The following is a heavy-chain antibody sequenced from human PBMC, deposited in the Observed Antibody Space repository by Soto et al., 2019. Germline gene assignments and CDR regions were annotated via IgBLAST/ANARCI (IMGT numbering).Heavy chain of an antibody. D-gene: IGHD4-17*01. CDR2: ISYDGSNK. V-gene: IGHV3-30*18. CDR3: AKIHQPFGDYVGTIPSNLDY. J-gene: IGHJ4*02. Sequence: QVQLVESGGGVVQPGRSLRLSCAASGFTFSSYGMHWVRQAPGKGLEWVAVISYDGSNKYYADSVKGRFTISRDNSKNTLYLQMNSLRAEDTAVYYCAKIHQPFGDYVGTIPSNLDYWGQGTLVTVSS. CDR1: GFTFSSYG.